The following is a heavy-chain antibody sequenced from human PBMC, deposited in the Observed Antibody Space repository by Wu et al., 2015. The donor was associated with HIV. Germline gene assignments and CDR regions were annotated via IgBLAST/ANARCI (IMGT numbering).Heavy chain of an antibody. CDR1: GYTFTSYD. V-gene: IGHV1-8*01. Sequence: QVQLVQSGAEVKEPGASVKVSCKASGYTFTSYDINWVRQATGQGLEWMGWMNPNSGNTGYAQKFQGRVTMTRNTSIRTAYMELSSLRSEDTAIYYCARQRAYTSGWYIYDYWGQGTLVTVSS. J-gene: IGHJ4*02. D-gene: IGHD6-19*01. CDR2: MNPNSGNT. CDR3: ARQRAYTSGWYIYDY.